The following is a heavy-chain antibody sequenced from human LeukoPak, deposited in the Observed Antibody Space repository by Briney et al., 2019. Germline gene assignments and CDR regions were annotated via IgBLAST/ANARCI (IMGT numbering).Heavy chain of an antibody. D-gene: IGHD1-26*01. CDR2: IPGSGDST. Sequence: GGSLRLSCAASGFTFSSYAMSWVRQAPGKGLEWVSAIPGSGDSTNYADSVKGRFTISRDNSKNTLYLQMNSLRAEDTAVYYCAKRSAVSYGYFDYWGQGTLVTASS. J-gene: IGHJ4*02. CDR3: AKRSAVSYGYFDY. V-gene: IGHV3-23*01. CDR1: GFTFSSYA.